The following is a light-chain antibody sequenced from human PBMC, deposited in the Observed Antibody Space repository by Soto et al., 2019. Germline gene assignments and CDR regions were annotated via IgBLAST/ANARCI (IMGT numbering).Light chain of an antibody. CDR3: QQYNDWPPLT. V-gene: IGKV3-15*01. Sequence: EIVMTQSPAPLSVSPGERVTLSCRASQSVSRFLAWYQQRPGQAPRLLIYDTSTRATGVPARFSGSGSGTEFSLTISSLQSEDFAVYYCQQYNDWPPLTFGGGTKVAIK. J-gene: IGKJ4*01. CDR2: DTS. CDR1: QSVSRF.